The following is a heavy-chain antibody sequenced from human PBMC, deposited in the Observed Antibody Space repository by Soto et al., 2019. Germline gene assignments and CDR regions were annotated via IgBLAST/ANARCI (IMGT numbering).Heavy chain of an antibody. Sequence: QLQLQESGPGLVKPSATLSLTCTVSGGSISSSSYYWGWILQPPGKGLEWIGSIYYSGSTYYNPSLKSRVTISVDTSKSQFARGLSSVTAADTAVYYCARRGDKCEQRYNWFDPWGQGSLVIVSS. CDR1: GGSISSSSYY. D-gene: IGHD6-25*01. J-gene: IGHJ5*02. CDR2: IYYSGST. V-gene: IGHV4-39*01. CDR3: ARRGDKCEQRYNWFDP.